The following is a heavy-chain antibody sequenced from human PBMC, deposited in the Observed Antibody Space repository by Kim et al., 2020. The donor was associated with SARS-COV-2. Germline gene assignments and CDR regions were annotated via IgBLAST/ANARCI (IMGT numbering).Heavy chain of an antibody. D-gene: IGHD3-22*01. CDR3: TSTLEDTSYYYDSSGAGVY. V-gene: IGHV3-73*01. Sequence: GGSLRLSCAASGFTFSGSAMHWVRQASGKGLEWVGRIRSKANSYATGYAASVKGRFTISRDDSKNTAYLQMNSLKTEDTAVYYCTSTLEDTSYYYDSSGAGVYWGQGTLVTVSS. CDR2: IRSKANSYAT. J-gene: IGHJ4*02. CDR1: GFTFSGSA.